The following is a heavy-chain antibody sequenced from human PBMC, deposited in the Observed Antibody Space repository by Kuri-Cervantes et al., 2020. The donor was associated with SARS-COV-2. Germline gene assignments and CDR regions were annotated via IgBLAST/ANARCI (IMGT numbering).Heavy chain of an antibody. CDR3: AKDQHGIVVVVAAIEY. D-gene: IGHD2-15*01. V-gene: IGHV3-48*01. CDR2: ISSSSSTI. Sequence: GGSLRLSCAASGFTFSSYSMNWVRQAPGKGLEWVSYISSSSSTIYYADSVKGRFTISRDNAKNTLNLQMNSLRAEDTAIYYCAKDQHGIVVVVAAIEYWGQGTLVTVSS. CDR1: GFTFSSYS. J-gene: IGHJ4*02.